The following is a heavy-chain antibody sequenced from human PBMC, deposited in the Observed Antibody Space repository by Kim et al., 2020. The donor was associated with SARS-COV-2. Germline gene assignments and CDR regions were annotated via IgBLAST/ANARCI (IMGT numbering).Heavy chain of an antibody. CDR3: ARDHSLEDYYDSSGGYFDY. Sequence: GRFTISRDNSKNTLYLQMNSLRAEDTAVYYCARDHSLEDYYDSSGGYFDYWGQGTLVTVSS. D-gene: IGHD3-22*01. V-gene: IGHV3-30*01. J-gene: IGHJ4*02.